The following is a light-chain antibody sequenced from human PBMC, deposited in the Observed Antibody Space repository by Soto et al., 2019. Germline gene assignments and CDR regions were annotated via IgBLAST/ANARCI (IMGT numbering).Light chain of an antibody. Sequence: DIQMAQSPSSVAASVGDRVTLTCRASQGVNRWLAWYQQKPGKAPKVLIYAASSLQSGVPSRFSGSGSGTDFTLTISSLQPEDFATYYCQQTNSFPRTFGQGTKVEI. V-gene: IGKV1-12*01. CDR1: QGVNRW. CDR2: AAS. J-gene: IGKJ1*01. CDR3: QQTNSFPRT.